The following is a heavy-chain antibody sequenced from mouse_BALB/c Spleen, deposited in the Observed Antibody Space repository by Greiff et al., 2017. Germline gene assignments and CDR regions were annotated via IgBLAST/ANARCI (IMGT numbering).Heavy chain of an antibody. Sequence: EVKVVESGGGLVKPGGSLKLSCAASGFTFSSYAMSWVRQSPEKRLEWVAEISSGGSYTYYPDTVTGRFTISRDNAKNTLYLEMSSLRSEDTAMYYCAVWDGYAMDYWGQGTSVTVSS. J-gene: IGHJ4*01. CDR3: AVWDGYAMDY. D-gene: IGHD4-1*01. CDR2: ISSGGSYT. V-gene: IGHV5-9-4*01. CDR1: GFTFSSYA.